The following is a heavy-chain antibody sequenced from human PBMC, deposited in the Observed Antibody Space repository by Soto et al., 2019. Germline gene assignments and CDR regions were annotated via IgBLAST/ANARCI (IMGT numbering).Heavy chain of an antibody. V-gene: IGHV4-59*01. Sequence: SETLSLTCTVSGGSISSYYWSWIRQPPGKGLEWIGYIYYSGSTNYNPSLKSRVTISVDTSKNQFSLKLSSVTAADTAVYYCARDDSGSYSGAFDIWGQGTMVTVSS. CDR1: GGSISSYY. CDR3: ARDDSGSYSGAFDI. CDR2: IYYSGST. D-gene: IGHD1-26*01. J-gene: IGHJ3*02.